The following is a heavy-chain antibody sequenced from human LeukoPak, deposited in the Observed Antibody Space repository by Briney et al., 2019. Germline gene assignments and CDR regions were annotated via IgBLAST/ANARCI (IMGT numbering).Heavy chain of an antibody. D-gene: IGHD2-15*01. CDR2: IQYSGSKK. V-gene: IGHV3-30*02. J-gene: IGHJ4*02. CDR1: GFTFSNYD. CDR3: AKGGRHGHSSYERGYFDF. Sequence: GGSLRLSCAASGFTFSNYDMHWVRQAPGKGLEWVAFIQYSGSKKYYVDSVEGRFTISRDNSKNTLSVQMNSLRTEDTAVYYCAKGGRHGHSSYERGYFDFGGQGALVTVSS.